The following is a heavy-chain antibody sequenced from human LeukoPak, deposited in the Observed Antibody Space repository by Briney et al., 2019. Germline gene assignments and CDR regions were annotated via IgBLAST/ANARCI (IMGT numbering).Heavy chain of an antibody. CDR3: ARDSRRYFESNWFDP. J-gene: IGHJ5*02. D-gene: IGHD3-9*01. V-gene: IGHV4-59*01. Sequence: SGTLSLTCTVSGGSINNYYWSWIRQPPGKGLEWIGYIYYSGSTNYNPSLKSRVTISVDTSKNQLSLKLSSVTAADTAVYYCARDSRRYFESNWFDPWGQGTLVTVSS. CDR2: IYYSGST. CDR1: GGSINNYY.